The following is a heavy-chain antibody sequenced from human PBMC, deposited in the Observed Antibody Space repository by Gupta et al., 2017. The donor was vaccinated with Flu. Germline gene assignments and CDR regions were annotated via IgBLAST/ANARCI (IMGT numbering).Heavy chain of an antibody. V-gene: IGHV1-69*06. CDR1: GATFSSNA. D-gene: IGHD2-8*02. J-gene: IGHJ6*02. CDR3: ARDYDGTGTYYYYYFGMDV. Sequence: QVQLVQSGAEVKKPGSSVKISCKASGATFSSNAISWVRQAPGQGLEWMGGIIPKFDTPNDAQKFQGRVTISADKSTSTVYMELSSLRSEDMAVYYCARDYDGTGTYYYYYFGMDVWGQGTTVTVSS. CDR2: IIPKFDTP.